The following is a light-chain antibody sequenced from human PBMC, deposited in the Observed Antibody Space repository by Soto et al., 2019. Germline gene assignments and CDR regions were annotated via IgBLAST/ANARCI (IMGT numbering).Light chain of an antibody. CDR1: QSVRTN. V-gene: IGKV3-15*01. J-gene: IGKJ4*01. CDR2: AAS. Sequence: EVVVTQSPATLSVSLGGRATLSCRASQSVRTNLAWYQQKPGQAPRLLIYAASTGATGIPARFSGSGSGTEFTLTITSLQSEDFAVYYCQQYNNWPPLTFGGGTKVEIK. CDR3: QQYNNWPPLT.